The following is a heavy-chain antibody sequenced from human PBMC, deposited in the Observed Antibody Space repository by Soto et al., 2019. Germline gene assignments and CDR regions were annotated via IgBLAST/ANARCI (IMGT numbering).Heavy chain of an antibody. V-gene: IGHV1-46*03. CDR2: INASGGST. CDR1: GYTFTSYY. Sequence: QVQLVQSGAEVKKPGASVTVSCKASGYTFTSYYIHWVRQAPGQGLELMGIINASGGSTSYAQKFQGKVPMTRDTSTSTVYMEVSGLRSEDTAVYYCARDQEPSTLYYDYYYMDVWGKGTTVTVSS. CDR3: ARDQEPSTLYYDYYYMDV. J-gene: IGHJ6*03.